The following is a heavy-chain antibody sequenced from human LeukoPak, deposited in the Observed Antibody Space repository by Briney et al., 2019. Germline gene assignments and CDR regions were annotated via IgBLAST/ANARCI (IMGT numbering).Heavy chain of an antibody. Sequence: SQTLSLTCTVSGGSISSGDYYWSWIRQPPGKGLEWIGYIYYSGSTYYNPSLKSRVTISVDTSKNQFSLKLSSVTAADTAVYYCAREDDSSGYFDYWGQRTLVTVSS. CDR1: GGSISSGDYY. J-gene: IGHJ4*02. CDR2: IYYSGST. V-gene: IGHV4-30-4*08. D-gene: IGHD3-22*01. CDR3: AREDDSSGYFDY.